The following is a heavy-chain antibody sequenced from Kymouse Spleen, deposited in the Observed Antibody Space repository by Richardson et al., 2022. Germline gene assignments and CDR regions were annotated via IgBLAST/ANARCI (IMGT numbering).Heavy chain of an antibody. D-gene: IGHD3-10*01. CDR3: AREGYYGSGSYYNVYYYYGMDV. Sequence: QVQLQQWGAGLLKPSETLSLTCAVYGGSFSGYYWSWIRQPPGKGLEWIGEINHSGSTNYNPSLKSRVTISVDTSKNQFSLKLSSVTAADTAVYYCAREGYYGSGSYYNVYYYYGMDVWGQGTTVTVSS. CDR2: INHSGST. CDR1: GGSFSGYY. V-gene: IGHV4-34*01. J-gene: IGHJ6*02.